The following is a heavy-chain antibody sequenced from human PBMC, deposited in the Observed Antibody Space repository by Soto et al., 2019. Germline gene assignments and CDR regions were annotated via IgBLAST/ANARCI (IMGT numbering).Heavy chain of an antibody. D-gene: IGHD3-22*01. CDR3: ARDGARIDSSCKFDY. Sequence: QVQLVESGGGVVQPGRSLRLSCVASGFKFTDYGLNWVRQTPGKGLEWVAISWFDGSIAYYAESVKGRFTISSEDSRNTVYLHMNSLRGEETAMYYCARDGARIDSSCKFDYGGQGTQVTVSS. CDR1: GFKFTDYG. J-gene: IGHJ4*02. V-gene: IGHV3-33*01. CDR2: SWFDGSIA.